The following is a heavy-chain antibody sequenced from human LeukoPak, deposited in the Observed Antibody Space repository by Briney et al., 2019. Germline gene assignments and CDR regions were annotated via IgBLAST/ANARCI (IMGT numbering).Heavy chain of an antibody. CDR3: AKTGGTGDYFDY. CDR2: ISGSGGST. CDR1: GFTFSSYA. J-gene: IGHJ4*02. D-gene: IGHD1-14*01. V-gene: IGHV3-23*01. Sequence: GGSLRLSCVASGFTFSSYAMSWVRQAPGKGLEWVSAISGSGGSTYYADSVKGRFTISRDSSKNTLYLQMNSLRAEDTAVYYCAKTGGTGDYFDYWGQGTLVTVSS.